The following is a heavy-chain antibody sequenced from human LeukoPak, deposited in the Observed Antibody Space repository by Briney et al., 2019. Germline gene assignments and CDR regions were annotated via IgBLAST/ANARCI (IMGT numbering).Heavy chain of an antibody. V-gene: IGHV3-15*01. D-gene: IGHD3-16*01. CDR1: GFTFSSYA. J-gene: IGHJ1*01. CDR3: TTGGGVYDYVSLH. CDR2: IKSKSDGGTT. Sequence: PGGSLRLSCAASGFTFSSYAMSCVRQAPGKGLEWVGRIKSKSDGGTTDYAAPVKGKFTISRDDSKNTLYLQMNSLKSEDTAVYYCTTGGGVYDYVSLHWGQGTLVTVSS.